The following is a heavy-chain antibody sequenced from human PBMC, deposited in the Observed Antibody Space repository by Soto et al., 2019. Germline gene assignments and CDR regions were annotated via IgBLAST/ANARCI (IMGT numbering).Heavy chain of an antibody. CDR3: AKDVITMIVVVISADAFDI. CDR2: ISGSGGST. J-gene: IGHJ3*02. CDR1: GFTFSSYA. Sequence: EVQLLESGGGLVQPGGSLRLSCAASGFTFSSYAMSWVRQAPGKGLEWVSAISGSGGSTYYADSVKGRFTISRDNSKNTLYLQMNSLRAEDAAVYYCAKDVITMIVVVISADAFDIWGQGTMVTVSS. D-gene: IGHD3-22*01. V-gene: IGHV3-23*01.